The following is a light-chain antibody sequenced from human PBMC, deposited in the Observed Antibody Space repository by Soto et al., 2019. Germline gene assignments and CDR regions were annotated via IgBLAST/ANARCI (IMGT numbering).Light chain of an antibody. V-gene: IGLV6-57*04. J-gene: IGLJ2*01. CDR1: SGGIASNY. CDR3: QSYDTTTVV. Sequence: NFMLTQPHSVSESPGKTVTISCTRSSGGIASNYVQWYQQRPGSAPTTVIYKNNQRPSGVPARFSGSTDGSSNSASLTISGLQLEDEADYYCQSYDTTTVVFGGGTKVTVL. CDR2: KNN.